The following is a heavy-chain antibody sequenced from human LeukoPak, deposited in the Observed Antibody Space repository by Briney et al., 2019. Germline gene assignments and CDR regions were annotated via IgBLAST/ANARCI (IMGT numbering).Heavy chain of an antibody. V-gene: IGHV4-59*01. CDR2: IYYSGST. CDR1: GGSFSGYY. CDR3: ARDLTDY. Sequence: SETLSLTCAVYGGSFSGYYWSWIRQPPGKGLEWIGYIYYSGSTNYNPSLKSRVTISVDTSKNQFSLKLSSVTAADTAVYYCARDLTDYWGQGTLVTVSS. J-gene: IGHJ4*02.